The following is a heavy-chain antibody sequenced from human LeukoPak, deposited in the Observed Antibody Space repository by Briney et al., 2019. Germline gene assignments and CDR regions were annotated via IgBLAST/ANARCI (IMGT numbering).Heavy chain of an antibody. CDR1: GFTFSTYA. D-gene: IGHD1-26*01. CDR2: ISGSGGST. CDR3: TTERSGSFPY. J-gene: IGHJ4*02. V-gene: IGHV3-23*01. Sequence: GGSLRLSCAASGFTFSTYAMNWVRQAPGKGLEWISTISGSGGSTYYADSVKGRFTISRDNSKNTLYLQMNSLITEDTAVYYCTTERSGSFPYWGQGALVIVSS.